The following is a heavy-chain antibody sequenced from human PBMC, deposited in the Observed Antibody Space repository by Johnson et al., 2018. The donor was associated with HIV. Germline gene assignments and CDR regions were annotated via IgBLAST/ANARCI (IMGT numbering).Heavy chain of an antibody. V-gene: IGHV3-30*04. D-gene: IGHD1-26*01. Sequence: QVQLVESGGGVVQPGRSLGLSCAASGFSFSSYAMHWVRQAPGKGLEWVASLSYDGSTKDYVDSVKGRFTISRDISKNLLYLQMNSLRTEDTAVYYCARAAYSGSHHDAFDIWGQGTMVTVSS. CDR3: ARAAYSGSHHDAFDI. CDR2: LSYDGSTK. CDR1: GFSFSSYA. J-gene: IGHJ3*02.